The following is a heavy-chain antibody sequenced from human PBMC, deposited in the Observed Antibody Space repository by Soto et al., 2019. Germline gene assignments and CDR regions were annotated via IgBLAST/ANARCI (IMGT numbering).Heavy chain of an antibody. CDR3: ARRGLITMIVVVTSYYYYGMDV. D-gene: IGHD3-22*01. Sequence: SETLSLTCAVYGGSFSGYYWSWIRQPPGKGLEWIGEINHSGSTNYNPSLKSRVTISVDTSKNQFSLKLSSVTAADTAVYYCARRGLITMIVVVTSYYYYGMDVWGQGTTVTVSS. CDR2: INHSGST. CDR1: GGSFSGYY. J-gene: IGHJ6*02. V-gene: IGHV4-34*01.